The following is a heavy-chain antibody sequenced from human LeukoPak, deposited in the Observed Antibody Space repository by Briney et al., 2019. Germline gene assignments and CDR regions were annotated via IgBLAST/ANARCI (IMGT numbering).Heavy chain of an antibody. CDR2: VSASGDNT. V-gene: IGHV3-23*01. CDR1: GFTFSTYA. Sequence: GGSLRLSCAASGFTFSTYAMSWVRQAPGKGLEWVSGVSASGDNTKYGDSGKGRFTISRDNSKNTLYLQMNSLRAEDTAVYYCAKDKGKDIVVVVAATRRVAFDIWGQGTMVTVSS. D-gene: IGHD2-15*01. CDR3: AKDKGKDIVVVVAATRRVAFDI. J-gene: IGHJ3*02.